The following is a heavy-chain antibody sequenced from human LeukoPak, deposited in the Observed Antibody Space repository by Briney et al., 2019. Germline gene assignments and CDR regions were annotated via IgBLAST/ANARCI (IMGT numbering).Heavy chain of an antibody. Sequence: SVKVSCKASGGTFSSYAISWVRQAPGQGLEWMGGIIPIFGTANYAQKFQGRVTITADESTSTAYMGLSSLRSEDTAVYYCARDSITIFGVVTPRRFYFDYWGQGTLVTVSS. CDR3: ARDSITIFGVVTPRRFYFDY. CDR1: GGTFSSYA. V-gene: IGHV1-69*13. J-gene: IGHJ4*02. D-gene: IGHD3-3*01. CDR2: IIPIFGTA.